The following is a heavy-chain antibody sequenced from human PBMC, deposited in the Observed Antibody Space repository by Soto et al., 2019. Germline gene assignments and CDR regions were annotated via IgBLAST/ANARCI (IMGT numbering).Heavy chain of an antibody. CDR2: FGSSGDT. V-gene: IGHV3-13*04. D-gene: IGHD3-22*01. CDR3: ARGGVSHNSGYYYFGL. CDR1: GFTFSSYD. J-gene: IGHJ4*02. Sequence: EVQLEESGGGLVQPGGSLRLSCAASGFTFSSYDMHWVRQVTGKGLEWVSTFGSSGDTYYPGSLKGRFTISRENAKNSLYLQMNSLRAEDTAVYYCARGGVSHNSGYYYFGLWGQGTLVTVSS.